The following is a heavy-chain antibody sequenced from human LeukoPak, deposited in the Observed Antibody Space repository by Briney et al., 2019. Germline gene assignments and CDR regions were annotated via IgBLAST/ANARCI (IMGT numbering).Heavy chain of an antibody. D-gene: IGHD2-21*02. CDR3: ARHGRRVTSSWFDP. J-gene: IGHJ5*02. Sequence: SQTLSLTCTVSNGSISGYYWSWIRQPPGRGLEWVGYNFYSGTTNYNPSLKSRVTISVDTSKNQFPLRLSSVTAADTAVYYCARHGRRVTSSWFDPWGQGTLVTVSS. CDR2: NFYSGTT. V-gene: IGHV4-59*08. CDR1: NGSISGYY.